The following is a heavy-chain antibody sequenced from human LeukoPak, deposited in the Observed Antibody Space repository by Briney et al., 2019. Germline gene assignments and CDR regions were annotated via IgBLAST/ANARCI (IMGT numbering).Heavy chain of an antibody. V-gene: IGHV4-4*08. CDR2: IYPNGIT. CDR3: ARRAYYDTSGYYPTSGYFDL. CDR1: GGSIFSYY. Sequence: SETLSLTCTVSGGSIFSYYWNWIRQPPGKGLEWIGYIYPNGITSYNPSLRSRGTISIATSKNQFSPRLRSVTAADTAIYYCARRAYYDTSGYYPTSGYFDLWGRGTLVTVSS. J-gene: IGHJ2*01. D-gene: IGHD3-22*01.